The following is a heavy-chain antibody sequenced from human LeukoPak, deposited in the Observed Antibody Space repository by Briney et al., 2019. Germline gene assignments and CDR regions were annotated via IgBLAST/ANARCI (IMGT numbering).Heavy chain of an antibody. Sequence: GGSLRLSCAASGFPFSSYEMNWVRQAPGKGLEWVSYISRSGSTIYYADSVKGRFTISRDNAKNSLYLQMSSLRAEDTAVYYCGSGYDIDYWGQGSLVTVSP. D-gene: IGHD2-2*01. J-gene: IGHJ4*02. V-gene: IGHV3-48*03. CDR3: GSGYDIDY. CDR1: GFPFSSYE. CDR2: ISRSGSTI.